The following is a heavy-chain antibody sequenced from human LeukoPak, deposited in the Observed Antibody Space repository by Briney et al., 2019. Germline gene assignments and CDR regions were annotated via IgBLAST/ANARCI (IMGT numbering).Heavy chain of an antibody. J-gene: IGHJ4*02. Sequence: GGPLRLSCAASGFTFTNAGIHWVRLAAGKGLEWVSFISHDGTNKYYSDSVDGRFIVSRLNSQNTVYLQMNDLRPEDTATYYCASEDVDTGDFWGQGTLVTVSS. CDR3: ASEDVDTGDF. CDR1: GFTFTNAG. V-gene: IGHV3-30*01. CDR2: ISHDGTNK. D-gene: IGHD5-18*01.